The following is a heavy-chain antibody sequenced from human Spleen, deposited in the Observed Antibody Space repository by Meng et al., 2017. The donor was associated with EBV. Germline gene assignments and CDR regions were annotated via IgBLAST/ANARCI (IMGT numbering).Heavy chain of an antibody. D-gene: IGHD1-26*01. CDR2: IIPLFETP. V-gene: IGHV1-69*01. CDR1: GGTFSTYA. CDR3: ARQGVRGSYSYFDY. Sequence: QVQAVQSGAEVKKPGYSVRVSCQSSGGTFSTYAISWIRQAPGQGLEWMGGIIPLFETPHYAQRFQGRVTITADERTSTVYLEVNSLRSEDTAVYFCARQGVRGSYSYFDYWGPGTLVTVSS. J-gene: IGHJ4*02.